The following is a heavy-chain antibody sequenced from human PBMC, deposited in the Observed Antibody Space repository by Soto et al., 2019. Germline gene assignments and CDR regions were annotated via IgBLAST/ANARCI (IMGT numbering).Heavy chain of an antibody. Sequence: EVQLVESGGGLVKPGGSLRLSCAASGFTFSSYSMNWVRQAPGKGLEWVSSISSSSSYIYYADSVKGRFTISRDNAKNSLYLKKNSLRAEDTAVYYCARDTYYYGSGSYGPWGQGTLVTVSS. CDR1: GFTFSSYS. CDR2: ISSSSSYI. V-gene: IGHV3-21*01. D-gene: IGHD3-10*01. J-gene: IGHJ5*02. CDR3: ARDTYYYGSGSYGP.